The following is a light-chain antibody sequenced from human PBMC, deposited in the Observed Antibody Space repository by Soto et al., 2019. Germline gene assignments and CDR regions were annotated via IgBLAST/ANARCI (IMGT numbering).Light chain of an antibody. Sequence: DIQLTQSPSFLSASVGDRVTITCRASQAFSSYLAWYQQKPGKAPKLLIYAASTLQSGVPSRFSGSGSGTEFTLTISSLQPEDFATYYCQQLINYPLTFGGGTKVDIK. V-gene: IGKV1-9*01. CDR3: QQLINYPLT. J-gene: IGKJ4*01. CDR2: AAS. CDR1: QAFSSY.